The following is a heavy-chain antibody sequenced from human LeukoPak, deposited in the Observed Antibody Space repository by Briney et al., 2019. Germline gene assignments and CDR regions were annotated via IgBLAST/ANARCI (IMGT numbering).Heavy chain of an antibody. D-gene: IGHD6-19*01. CDR2: IIPIFGTA. V-gene: IGHV1-69*01. J-gene: IGHJ4*02. CDR1: GGTFSSYA. CDR3: ARACYPYSSGWFFDY. Sequence: ASVKVSCXASGGTFSSYAISWVRQAPGQGLEWMGGIIPIFGTANYAQKFQGRVTITADESTSTAYMELSSLRSEDTAVYYCARACYPYSSGWFFDYWGQGTLVTVSS.